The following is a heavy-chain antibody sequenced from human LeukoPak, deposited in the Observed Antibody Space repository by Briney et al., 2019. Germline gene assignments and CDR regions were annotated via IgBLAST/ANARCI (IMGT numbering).Heavy chain of an antibody. CDR1: GGAISRSSYY. J-gene: IGHJ6*03. CDR2: MFYSGST. CDR3: ASSVSGYYDSSGYDPYPYYYYYYYMDV. D-gene: IGHD3-22*01. Sequence: SGTLSLTCTVSGGAISRSSYYWGWIRQPPGKGLEWIGSMFYSGSTYHNPSLKSRVTISVDTSKNQFSLKLSSVTAADTAVYYCASSVSGYYDSSGYDPYPYYYYYYYMDVWGKGTTVTVSS. V-gene: IGHV4-39*07.